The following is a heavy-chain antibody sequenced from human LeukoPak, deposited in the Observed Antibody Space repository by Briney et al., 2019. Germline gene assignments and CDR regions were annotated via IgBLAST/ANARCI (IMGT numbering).Heavy chain of an antibody. J-gene: IGHJ5*02. CDR3: ARLVSVGSSSWYGEHGYNWFDP. CDR2: IYYSGST. V-gene: IGHV4-30-4*01. Sequence: SETLSLTCTVSGGSISSGDYYWSWIRQPPGKGLEWIGYIYYSGSTYYNPSLKSRVTISVDTSKNQFSLKLSSVTAADTAVYYCARLVSVGSSSWYGEHGYNWFDPWGQGTLVTVSS. CDR1: GGSISSGDYY. D-gene: IGHD6-13*01.